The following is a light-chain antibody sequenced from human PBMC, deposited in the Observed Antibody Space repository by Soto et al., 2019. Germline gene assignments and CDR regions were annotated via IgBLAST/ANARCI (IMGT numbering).Light chain of an antibody. CDR2: DTS. V-gene: IGKV3-11*01. CDR3: QHRKSGPAT. Sequence: EIFLTQSPAPLSLSPGQRATLSCRASETVYTYLAWYQQKPGQAPRLLISDTSNRAIGIPDRFSGSVSGTDFTLTISGLDPEDFAFYYCQHRKSGPATFGPGTMLEIK. CDR1: ETVYTY. J-gene: IGKJ1*01.